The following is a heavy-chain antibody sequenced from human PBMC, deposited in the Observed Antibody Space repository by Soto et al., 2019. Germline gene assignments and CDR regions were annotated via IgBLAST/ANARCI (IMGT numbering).Heavy chain of an antibody. Sequence: QVQLQESGPGLVKPSQTLSLTCTVSGGSISSGGYYWSWIRQHPGKGLEWIGYIYYRGSTYYNPLLRSRGTITGDTAQSQLALKRSSVPAADPAVYYCAREPSICGQGTLVTVSS. V-gene: IGHV4-31*03. J-gene: IGHJ4*02. CDR2: IYYRGST. CDR1: GGSISSGGYY. CDR3: AREPSI.